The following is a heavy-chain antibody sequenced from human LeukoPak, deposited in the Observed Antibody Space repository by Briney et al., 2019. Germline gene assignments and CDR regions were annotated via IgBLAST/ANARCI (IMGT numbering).Heavy chain of an antibody. CDR1: GYSFTSYW. Sequence: GESLKISCKGSGYSFTSYWIGWVRQMPGKGLEWMGIIYPGDSDTRYSPSFQGQVTISADRSISTAYLQWSSLKASDTAMYYCARRGPGIVATMGGFDYWGQGTLVTVSS. J-gene: IGHJ4*02. CDR2: IYPGDSDT. D-gene: IGHD5-12*01. V-gene: IGHV5-51*01. CDR3: ARRGPGIVATMGGFDY.